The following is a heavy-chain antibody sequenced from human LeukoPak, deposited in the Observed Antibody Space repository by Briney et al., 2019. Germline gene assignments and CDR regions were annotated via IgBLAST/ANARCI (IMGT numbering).Heavy chain of an antibody. V-gene: IGHV1-18*01. CDR2: ISAYNGNT. D-gene: IGHD1-1*01. CDR3: ARADYEGNNWRDDAFDI. CDR1: GYTFTSYG. Sequence: GASVKVSCKASGYTFTSYGISWVRQAPGQGLEWMGWISAYNGNTNYAQKLQGRVTFTRDTSISTAYMELSSLTSEDTAVYYCARADYEGNNWRDDAFDIWGQGTMVTVSS. J-gene: IGHJ3*02.